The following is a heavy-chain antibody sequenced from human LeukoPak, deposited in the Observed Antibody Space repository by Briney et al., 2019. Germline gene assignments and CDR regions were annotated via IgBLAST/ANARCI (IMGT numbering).Heavy chain of an antibody. J-gene: IGHJ4*02. Sequence: GGSLRLSCAASGFTFRSYAMHWVRQAPGKGLEYVSAISSNGGSTYYANSVKGRFTISRDNSKNTLYLQMGSLRAEDMAVYYCARAKGYSGYEFDYWGQGTLVTVSS. D-gene: IGHD5-12*01. V-gene: IGHV3-64*01. CDR1: GFTFRSYA. CDR3: ARAKGYSGYEFDY. CDR2: ISSNGGST.